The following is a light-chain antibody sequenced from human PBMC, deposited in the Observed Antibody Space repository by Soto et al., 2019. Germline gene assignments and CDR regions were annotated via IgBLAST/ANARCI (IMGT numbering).Light chain of an antibody. CDR1: SSDVGGYNY. V-gene: IGLV2-14*01. CDR2: EVS. J-gene: IGLJ1*01. Sequence: QSALTQPASVSGSPGQSITISCPGTSSDVGGYNYVSWYQQPPGKAPNLMIFEVSNRPSGVSNRFSGSKSGNTASLTISGLQAEDEADYYCTSYTSSSTYVFGTGTKLTVL. CDR3: TSYTSSSTYV.